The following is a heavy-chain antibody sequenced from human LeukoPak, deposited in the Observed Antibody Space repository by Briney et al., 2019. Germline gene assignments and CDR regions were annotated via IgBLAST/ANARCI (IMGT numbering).Heavy chain of an antibody. V-gene: IGHV3-30*03. CDR1: GFTFSSYG. J-gene: IGHJ3*02. Sequence: GGSLRLSCAASGFTFSSYGMHWVRQAPGKGLEWVAVISEDGRNKYYADSVKGRFTISRDNSKNTLFLQMNSLRTEDTAVYYCARDLRGDAFDIWGQGTMVTVSS. CDR3: ARDLRGDAFDI. CDR2: ISEDGRNK.